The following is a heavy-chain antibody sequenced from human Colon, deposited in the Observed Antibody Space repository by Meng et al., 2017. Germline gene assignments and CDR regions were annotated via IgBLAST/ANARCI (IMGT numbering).Heavy chain of an antibody. D-gene: IGHD3-22*01. CDR2: TSHSGST. J-gene: IGHJ4*02. V-gene: IGHV4-4*02. CDR3: ASSDYYRSDY. CDR1: GGSISRVDW. Sequence: LQESGPGLVKPSATLSLTCAVSGGSISRVDWWSWVRQPPGKGLEWIGETSHSGSTNYSPSLKSRVTISLDKSKNQLSLKLNSVTAADTAVYYCASSDYYRSDYWGQGTLVTVSS.